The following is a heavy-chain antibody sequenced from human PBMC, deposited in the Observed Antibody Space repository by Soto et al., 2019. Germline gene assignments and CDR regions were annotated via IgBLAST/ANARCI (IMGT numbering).Heavy chain of an antibody. V-gene: IGHV3-23*01. J-gene: IGHJ2*01. Sequence: GGSLRLSCAASGFTFSSYAMSWVRQAPGKGLEWVSAISGSGGSTYYADSVKGRFTISRDNSKNTLYLQMNSLRAEDTAVYYCAKGSTVHYPCAWYFDLWGRGTLVTVSS. CDR2: ISGSGGST. CDR3: AKGSTVHYPCAWYFDL. D-gene: IGHD2-2*01. CDR1: GFTFSSYA.